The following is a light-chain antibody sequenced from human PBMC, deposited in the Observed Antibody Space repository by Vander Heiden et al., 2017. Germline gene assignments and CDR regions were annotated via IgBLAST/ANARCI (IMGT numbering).Light chain of an antibody. CDR1: SSNIGNNY. CDR3: GTWDSSLSAAV. V-gene: IGLV1-51*01. J-gene: IGLJ7*01. CDR2: DNN. Sequence: QSVLTQPPSVPAAPGQKVTISCSGSSSNIGNNYVSWYQQLPGTAPKLLIYDNNKRPSGIPDRFSGSKSGTSATLGITGLQTGDEADYYCGTWDSSLSAAVFGGGTQLTVL.